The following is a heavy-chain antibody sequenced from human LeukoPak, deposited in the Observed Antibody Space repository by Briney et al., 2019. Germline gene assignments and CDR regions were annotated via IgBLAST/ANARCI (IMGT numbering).Heavy chain of an antibody. CDR2: ISSSSSYI. Sequence: GGSLRLSCAASGFTFSSYSMNWVRQAPGKGLEWVSSISSSSSYIYYADSVKGRFTISRDNAKNSLYLQINSLRAEDTAVYYCARAVEDIVVVPATYYYYGMDVWGQGTTVTVSS. CDR1: GFTFSSYS. V-gene: IGHV3-21*01. D-gene: IGHD2-2*01. CDR3: ARAVEDIVVVPATYYYYGMDV. J-gene: IGHJ6*02.